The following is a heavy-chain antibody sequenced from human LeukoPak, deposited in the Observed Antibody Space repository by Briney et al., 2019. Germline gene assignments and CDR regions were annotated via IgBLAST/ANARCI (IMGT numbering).Heavy chain of an antibody. D-gene: IGHD6-13*01. CDR1: GFTFSSYA. V-gene: IGHV3-23*01. Sequence: GGSLRLSCAASGFTFSSYAMSWVRQAPGKGLEWVSAISGSGGSTYYADSVKGRFTISRDNSKNTLYLQMNSLRAEDTAVYYCGGSSWYVENHVDYWGQGTLVTVSS. CDR2: ISGSGGST. J-gene: IGHJ4*02. CDR3: GGSSWYVENHVDY.